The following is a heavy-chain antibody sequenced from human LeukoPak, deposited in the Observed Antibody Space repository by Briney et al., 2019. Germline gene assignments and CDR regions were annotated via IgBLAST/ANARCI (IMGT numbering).Heavy chain of an antibody. Sequence: GGSLRLSCAASEFTFSSYSMNWVRQAPGKGLEWVSVIYSGGSTYYADSVKGRLTISRDNSKNTLYLQMNSLRAEDTAVYYCATLPGPYYYYGMDVWGQGTTVTVSS. CDR2: IYSGGST. V-gene: IGHV3-53*01. CDR1: EFTFSSYS. J-gene: IGHJ6*02. CDR3: ATLPGPYYYYGMDV.